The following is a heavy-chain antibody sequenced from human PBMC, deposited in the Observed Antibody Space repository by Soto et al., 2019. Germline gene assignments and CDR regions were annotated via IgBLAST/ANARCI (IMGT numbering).Heavy chain of an antibody. V-gene: IGHV3-33*01. D-gene: IGHD2-2*01. CDR2: IWYDGSNK. CDR3: ARDRSIVVVPAAMSYGMDV. J-gene: IGHJ6*02. Sequence: QVQLVESGGGVVQPGRSLRLSCAASGFTFSSYGMHWVRQAPGKGLEWVAVIWYDGSNKYYADSVKGRVTISRDNSKNTLYLQMNSLRAEATAVYYCARDRSIVVVPAAMSYGMDVWGQGTTVTVAS. CDR1: GFTFSSYG.